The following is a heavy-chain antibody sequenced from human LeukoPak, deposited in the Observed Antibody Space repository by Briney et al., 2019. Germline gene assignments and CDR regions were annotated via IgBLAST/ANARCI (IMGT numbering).Heavy chain of an antibody. Sequence: GGSLRLSCAASGFTFSSYSMNWVRQAPGKGLEWVSYISSSSSTIYYADSVKGRFTISRDNAKNSLYLQMNSLRAEDTAVYYCARTNIAVVTARASNWFDPWGQGTLVTVSS. CDR2: ISSSSSTI. CDR1: GFTFSSYS. V-gene: IGHV3-48*01. J-gene: IGHJ5*02. D-gene: IGHD2-21*02. CDR3: ARTNIAVVTARASNWFDP.